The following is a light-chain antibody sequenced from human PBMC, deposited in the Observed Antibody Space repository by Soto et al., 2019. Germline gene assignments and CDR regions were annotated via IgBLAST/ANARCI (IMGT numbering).Light chain of an antibody. CDR1: QFVASNS. CDR3: QQYGSSPRI. V-gene: IGKV3-20*01. CDR2: DAS. J-gene: IGKJ2*01. Sequence: EVVLTQSPVTVSLSPGERATLSCRASQFVASNSLAWYQQKPGQAPRVVIYDASNRATGTPDRFSGSGSGTDFTLTISRLEPKDFAVYYCQQYGSSPRIFGQGTKLEIK.